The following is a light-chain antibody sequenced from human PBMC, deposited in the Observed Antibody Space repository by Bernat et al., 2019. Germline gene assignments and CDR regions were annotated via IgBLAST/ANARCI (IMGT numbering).Light chain of an antibody. CDR1: QRISGW. J-gene: IGKJ1*01. CDR3: LQYNTYST. CDR2: EAS. Sequence: DIQITQSPSTLSASIGDRVTITCRASQRISGWLAWYQQKPGKAPKLLIYEASTLETDVPSRFSGSGSGTEFTLTISSLQPDDFATYYCLQYNTYSTFGQGTKVEVK. V-gene: IGKV1-5*03.